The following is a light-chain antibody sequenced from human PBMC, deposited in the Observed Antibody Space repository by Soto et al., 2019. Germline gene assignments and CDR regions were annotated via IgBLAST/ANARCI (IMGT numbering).Light chain of an antibody. V-gene: IGLV1-47*02. CDR2: SNN. J-gene: IGLJ3*02. CDR3: AAWEDSVNLWL. Sequence: QSVLTQPPSASGIPGQTVTLSRSGSPSNIGSNYVYWYQQLPGTAPKLLIYSNNQRPSGVPDRFSGSKSGTSGSLAISGLRSEDEADYYCAAWEDSVNLWLFGGGTKLTVL. CDR1: PSNIGSNY.